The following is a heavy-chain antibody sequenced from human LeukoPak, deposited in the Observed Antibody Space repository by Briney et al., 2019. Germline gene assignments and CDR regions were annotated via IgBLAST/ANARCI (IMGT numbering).Heavy chain of an antibody. Sequence: GGSLRLSCVASGFTFSHYWMSWVRQAPGRGMEWVANINQDGGQIYYVDSVEGRFTISRDNPKNSVYLQVNSLRAEDTAVYYCARIGYSSSSFDYWGHGTLVTVSS. V-gene: IGHV3-7*01. CDR3: ARIGYSSSSFDY. CDR2: INQDGGQI. CDR1: GFTFSHYW. D-gene: IGHD6-6*01. J-gene: IGHJ4*01.